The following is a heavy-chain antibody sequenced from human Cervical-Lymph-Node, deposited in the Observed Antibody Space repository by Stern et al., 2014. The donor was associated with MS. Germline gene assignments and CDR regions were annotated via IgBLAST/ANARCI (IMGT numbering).Heavy chain of an antibody. CDR1: GYRFSTFY. J-gene: IGHJ4*02. V-gene: IGHV1-2*06. D-gene: IGHD3-16*02. Sequence: VQLEASGAEVKKPGASVKVSCKASGYRFSTFYLHWLRQAPGQGLHWIGRIDPGSRDTNSSQTFQGRLTMTRDRSITTAYLELSGLRSDDMAVYYCARIYCSGDECYHSFDTWGQGTLVTVSS. CDR3: ARIYCSGDECYHSFDT. CDR2: IDPGSRDT.